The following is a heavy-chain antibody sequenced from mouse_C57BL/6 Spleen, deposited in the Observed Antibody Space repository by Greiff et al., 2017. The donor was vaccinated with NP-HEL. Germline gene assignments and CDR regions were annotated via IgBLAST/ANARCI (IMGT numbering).Heavy chain of an antibody. J-gene: IGHJ4*01. CDR2: ISDGGSYT. V-gene: IGHV5-4*01. CDR3: ARERDTTVYAMDY. D-gene: IGHD1-1*01. Sequence: EVQLVESGGGLVKPGGSLKLSCAASGFTFSSYAMSWVRQTPEKRLEWVATISDGGSYTYYPDNVKGRFTISRDNAKNNLYLQMSHLKSEDTAMYYCARERDTTVYAMDYWGQGTSVTVSS. CDR1: GFTFSSYA.